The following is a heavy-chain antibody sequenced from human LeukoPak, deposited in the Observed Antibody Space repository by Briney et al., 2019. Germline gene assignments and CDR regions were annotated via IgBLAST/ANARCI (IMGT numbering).Heavy chain of an antibody. V-gene: IGHV3-33*06. CDR2: IWYDGSNK. Sequence: GGSLRLSCAASGFTFSSYGMHWVRQAPGKGLEWVAVIWYDGSNKYYADSVKGRFTISRDNSKNTLYLQMNSLRAEDTAVYYCANIAARGESDYWGQGTLVTVSS. CDR1: GFTFSSYG. CDR3: ANIAARGESDY. J-gene: IGHJ4*02. D-gene: IGHD6-6*01.